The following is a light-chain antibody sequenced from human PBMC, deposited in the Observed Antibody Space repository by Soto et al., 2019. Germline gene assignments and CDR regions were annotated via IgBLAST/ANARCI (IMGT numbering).Light chain of an antibody. CDR3: QQSYSTPRT. Sequence: DIPMTQSPSSLSASVGDRVTITCRASQSISTYLNWYQQKPGKAPKLLIYAASSLQSGVPSRFSGSGSGTDFTLTISSLRPEDFATYYCQQSYSTPRTFGQGTKVEIK. J-gene: IGKJ1*01. V-gene: IGKV1-39*01. CDR1: QSISTY. CDR2: AAS.